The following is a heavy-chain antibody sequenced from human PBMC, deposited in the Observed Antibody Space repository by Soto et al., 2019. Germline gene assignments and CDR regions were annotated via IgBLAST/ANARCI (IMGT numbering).Heavy chain of an antibody. Sequence: LRLSCAASGFTFISYAMHWVRQAPGKGLEWVAVISYDGSNKYYADSVKGRFTISRDNSKNTLYLQMNSLRAEDTAVYYCAPWEVKYWGQGTLVTVSS. D-gene: IGHD3-10*01. J-gene: IGHJ4*02. CDR2: ISYDGSNK. CDR1: GFTFISYA. CDR3: APWEVKY. V-gene: IGHV3-30-3*01.